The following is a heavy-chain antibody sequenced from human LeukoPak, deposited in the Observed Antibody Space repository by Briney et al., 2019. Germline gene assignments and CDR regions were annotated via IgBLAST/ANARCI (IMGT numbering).Heavy chain of an antibody. CDR3: ARVEGIIDY. Sequence: GGSLRLSCAASGFTFSSYEMNWVRQAPGKGLEWVSYISYSGSNMYYADSVKGRFTISRDNTKDSLYLQMNSLRAEDTAVYYCARVEGIIDYWGQGTLVTVSS. CDR1: GFTFSSYE. D-gene: IGHD3-16*02. J-gene: IGHJ4*02. CDR2: ISYSGSNM. V-gene: IGHV3-48*03.